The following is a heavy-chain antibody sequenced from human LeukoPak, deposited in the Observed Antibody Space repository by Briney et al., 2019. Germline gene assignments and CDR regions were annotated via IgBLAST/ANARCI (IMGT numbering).Heavy chain of an antibody. J-gene: IGHJ2*01. D-gene: IGHD3-22*01. CDR2: VGSN. Sequence: SQTLSLTCTVSGGSISRGSYYWSWIRQPAGKGLEWVGHVGSNNYNPSLKSRVTISVDTSKNQFSLKLSSVTAADTAVYYCAGGLNYYDSSGRPHWYFDLWGRGTLVTVSS. CDR1: GGSISRGSYY. V-gene: IGHV4-61*09. CDR3: AGGLNYYDSSGRPHWYFDL.